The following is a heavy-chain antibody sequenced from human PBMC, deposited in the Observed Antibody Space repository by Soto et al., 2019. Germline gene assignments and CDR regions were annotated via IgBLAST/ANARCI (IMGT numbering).Heavy chain of an antibody. D-gene: IGHD5-12*01. Sequence: SETLSLTCTVSGGSISSYYWSWIRQPPGKGLEWIGYIYYSGSTNYNPSLKSRVTISVDTSKNQFSLKLSSVTAADTAVYYCARGYDFLSPIGYWGQGTLVTVS. J-gene: IGHJ4*02. CDR3: ARGYDFLSPIGY. V-gene: IGHV4-59*08. CDR2: IYYSGST. CDR1: GGSISSYY.